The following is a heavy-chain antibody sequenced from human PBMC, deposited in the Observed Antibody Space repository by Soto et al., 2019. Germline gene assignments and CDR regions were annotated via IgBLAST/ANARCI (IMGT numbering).Heavy chain of an antibody. V-gene: IGHV3-15*01. D-gene: IGHD3-10*01. Sequence: EVQLVESGGGLVKPGGSLRLSCAASGFTFSNAWMSWVRQAPGKGLEWVGRIKSKTDGGTTDYAAPVKGRFTISRDDSKNTLYMQMNSLKTEDTAVYYCTPDLTMVRGVGNWGQGTLVTVSS. CDR2: IKSKTDGGTT. J-gene: IGHJ4*02. CDR3: TPDLTMVRGVGN. CDR1: GFTFSNAW.